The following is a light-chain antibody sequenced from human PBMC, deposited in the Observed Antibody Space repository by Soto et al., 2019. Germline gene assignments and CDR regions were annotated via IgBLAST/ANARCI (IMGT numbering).Light chain of an antibody. J-gene: IGLJ2*01. CDR1: SSNIGSNY. V-gene: IGLV1-47*01. CDR2: RNN. Sequence: QSVLTQPPSASGTPGQRVTISCSGSSSNIGSNYVFWYQHLPGTAPKLLIYRNNQRPSGVPDRFSGSKSGTSAFLAISGLRSEDETDYYCAAWDDSLSGMVFGGGTKLTVL. CDR3: AAWDDSLSGMV.